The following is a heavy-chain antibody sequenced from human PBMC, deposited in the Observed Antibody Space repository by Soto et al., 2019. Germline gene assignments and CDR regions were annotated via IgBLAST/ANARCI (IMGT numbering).Heavy chain of an antibody. CDR3: ARWMTTVTRSYYYYMDV. CDR2: ISAYNGNT. V-gene: IGHV1-18*01. D-gene: IGHD4-17*01. CDR1: GYTFTSYG. Sequence: QVQLVQSGAEVKKPGASVKVSCKASGYTFTSYGISWVRQAPGQGLEWMGWISAYNGNTNYAQKLQGRVTMTTDTSTSTAYMELRSLRSDDTAVYYCARWMTTVTRSYYYYMDVWGKGTTVTVSS. J-gene: IGHJ6*03.